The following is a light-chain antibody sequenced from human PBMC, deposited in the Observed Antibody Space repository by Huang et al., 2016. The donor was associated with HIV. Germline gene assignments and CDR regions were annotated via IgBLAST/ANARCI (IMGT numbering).Light chain of an antibody. Sequence: DIQMTQSPSTLSASVGDRVTITCWASQSISTWYQQKPGKAPNLLIYKTSDLDSGVPSRFNGSGSGTEFTLTISSLQPDDSATYYCQQYNSYPITFGGGTKVEIK. J-gene: IGKJ4*01. CDR1: QSIS. V-gene: IGKV1-5*03. CDR3: QQYNSYPIT. CDR2: KTS.